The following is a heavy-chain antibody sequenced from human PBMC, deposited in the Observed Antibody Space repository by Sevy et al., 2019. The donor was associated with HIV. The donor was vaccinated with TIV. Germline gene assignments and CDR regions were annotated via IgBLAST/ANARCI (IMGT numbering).Heavy chain of an antibody. CDR2: IYPDDSDT. D-gene: IGHD3-10*01. CDR1: GFTFTNYW. Sequence: GESLKISCKGSGFTFTNYWIAWVRHMPGKGLEWMGIIYPDDSDTRYSPSFQGQVTISADKCITTAYLQWSSLKASDTAMYYCARTYYYGSGNYCDGISRFGYWGQGTLVTVSS. CDR3: ARTYYYGSGNYCDGISRFGY. J-gene: IGHJ4*02. V-gene: IGHV5-51*01.